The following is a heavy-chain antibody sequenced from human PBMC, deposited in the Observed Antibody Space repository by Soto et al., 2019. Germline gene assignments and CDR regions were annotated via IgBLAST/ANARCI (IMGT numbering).Heavy chain of an antibody. CDR1: GYTFTSYY. J-gene: IGHJ4*02. V-gene: IGHV1-46*01. Sequence: ASVKVSCKASGYTFTSYYMHWVRQAPGQGLEWMGIINPSGGSTSYAQKFQGRVTMTRDTSTSTVYMELSSLRSEDTAVYYCGTSGSDFRPFDYRGQRTPVTVSS. D-gene: IGHD1-26*01. CDR3: GTSGSDFRPFDY. CDR2: INPSGGST.